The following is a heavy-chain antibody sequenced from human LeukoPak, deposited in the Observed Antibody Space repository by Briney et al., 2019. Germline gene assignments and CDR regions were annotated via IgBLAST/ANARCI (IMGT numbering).Heavy chain of an antibody. Sequence: GGSLRLSCAASGFTFSSYAMHWVRQAPGKGLEYVSAISSNGGSTYYANSVKARFTISRDNSKNTLYLQMGSLRAEDMAVYYCARGGLRFYYYGMDVWGQGTTVTVSS. V-gene: IGHV3-64*01. CDR2: ISSNGGST. CDR1: GFTFSSYA. CDR3: ARGGLRFYYYGMDV. J-gene: IGHJ6*02. D-gene: IGHD3-3*01.